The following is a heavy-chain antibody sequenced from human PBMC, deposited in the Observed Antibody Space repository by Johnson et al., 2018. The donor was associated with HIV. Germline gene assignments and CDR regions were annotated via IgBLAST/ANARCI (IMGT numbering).Heavy chain of an antibody. D-gene: IGHD4-23*01. CDR2: ISYDGSNK. CDR1: GFTFSSYP. Sequence: QVLLVESGGGVVQPGRSLRLSCAASGFTFSSYPLHWVRQAPGKGLEWVAVISYDGSNKYYADSVKGRFTISRDNSKNTLYLQMNSLRAEDTAVYYCAKDIASGKDHGGNSGGIDIWGQGTMVTVSA. CDR3: AKDIASGKDHGGNSGGIDI. J-gene: IGHJ3*02. V-gene: IGHV3-30-3*01.